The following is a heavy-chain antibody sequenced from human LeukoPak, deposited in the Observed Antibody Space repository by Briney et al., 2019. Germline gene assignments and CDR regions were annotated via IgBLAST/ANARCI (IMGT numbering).Heavy chain of an antibody. V-gene: IGHV3-73*01. D-gene: IGHD6-19*01. CDR3: TRHLSSGLED. CDR1: GFTFSGSA. Sequence: GGSLRLSCAASGFTFSGSAMHWVRQASGKGLEWVGRIRSKANSYATAYAASVKGRFTISRDDSKNTAYLQMNSLRTEDTAVYYCTRHLSSGLEDWGQGTLVTVSS. J-gene: IGHJ4*02. CDR2: IRSKANSYAT.